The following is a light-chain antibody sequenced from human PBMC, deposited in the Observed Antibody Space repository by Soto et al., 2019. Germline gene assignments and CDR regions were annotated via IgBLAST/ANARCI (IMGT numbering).Light chain of an antibody. Sequence: HSVLTQPASVSGSPGQSITISCTATTSDVGDYNYVSWYQQYPGKAPKPIIYNVSNRPSGVSNRFSGSKSGDTASLTISGLQAEDEADYYCSSYTSRSSVIFGGGTKVTVL. CDR3: SSYTSRSSVI. CDR2: NVS. CDR1: TSDVGDYNY. V-gene: IGLV2-14*01. J-gene: IGLJ2*01.